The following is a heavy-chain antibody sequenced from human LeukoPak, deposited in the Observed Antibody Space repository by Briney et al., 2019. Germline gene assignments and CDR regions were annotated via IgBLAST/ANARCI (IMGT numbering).Heavy chain of an antibody. J-gene: IGHJ4*02. CDR2: ISGSGGST. CDR1: GFTFSSYA. V-gene: IGHV3-23*01. D-gene: IGHD3-22*01. Sequence: GGSLRLSCAASGFTFSSYAMSWVRQAPGKGLEWVSAISGSGGSTYSADSVKGRFTISRDNSKNTLYLQMNSLRAEDTAVYYCARDGQPGYYDSSGSVDYWGQGTLVTVSS. CDR3: ARDGQPGYYDSSGSVDY.